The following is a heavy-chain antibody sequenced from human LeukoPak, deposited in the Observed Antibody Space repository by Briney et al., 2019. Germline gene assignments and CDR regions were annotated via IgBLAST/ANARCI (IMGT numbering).Heavy chain of an antibody. CDR1: GYTFTDYY. CDR2: LNPNTGGT. J-gene: IGHJ5*02. Sequence: ATVKVSCKASGYTFTDYYMHWVRQAPGQGLEWMGWLNPNTGGTDYIQKFQGRVTMTRDTSISTAYMELNSLKSDDTAVYYCVRVVRRAAAHAGNWFDPWGQGTLVTVSS. CDR3: VRVVRRAAAHAGNWFDP. D-gene: IGHD6-13*01. V-gene: IGHV1-2*02.